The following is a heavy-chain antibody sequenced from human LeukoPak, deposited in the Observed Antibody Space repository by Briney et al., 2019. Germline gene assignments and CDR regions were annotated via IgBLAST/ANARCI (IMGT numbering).Heavy chain of an antibody. J-gene: IGHJ4*02. Sequence: ASVKVSCKASGYTFTAYYIHWVRQAPGQGLEWMGWINPNSGGTNYAQKFQGRVTMTRDTSISTAYMELSRLRSDDTAVYYCARDLEGIVVVPAAMGYWGQGTLVTVSS. V-gene: IGHV1-2*02. CDR2: INPNSGGT. D-gene: IGHD2-2*01. CDR1: GYTFTAYY. CDR3: ARDLEGIVVVPAAMGY.